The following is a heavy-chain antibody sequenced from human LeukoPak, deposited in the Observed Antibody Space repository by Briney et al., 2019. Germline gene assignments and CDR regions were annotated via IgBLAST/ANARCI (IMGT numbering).Heavy chain of an antibody. CDR1: GGSITSGVYY. CDR2: IYYSGST. D-gene: IGHD4-23*01. V-gene: IGHV4-39*01. CDR3: ARLLDYGGNSVAFDI. J-gene: IGHJ3*02. Sequence: PSETLSLTCTVSGGSITSGVYYWGWIRQPPGKGLEWIGSIYYSGSTYYNPSLKSRVTISVDTSKNQFSLKLSSVTAADTAVYYCARLLDYGGNSVAFDIWGQGTMVTVSS.